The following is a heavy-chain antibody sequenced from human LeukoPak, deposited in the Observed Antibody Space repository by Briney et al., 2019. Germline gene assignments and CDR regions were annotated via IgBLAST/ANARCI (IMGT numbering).Heavy chain of an antibody. D-gene: IGHD3-10*01. CDR3: AVGGVDYYFDY. Sequence: ASMKVSCKTSGYTFTGYYIHWARQAPGQGLEWMGWSNPNSGGTKYAQKFQGRITMTRDTSLNTAYMELSRLRSDDTAVYYCAVGGVDYYFDYWGQGTLVTVSS. V-gene: IGHV1-2*02. CDR1: GYTFTGYY. J-gene: IGHJ4*02. CDR2: SNPNSGGT.